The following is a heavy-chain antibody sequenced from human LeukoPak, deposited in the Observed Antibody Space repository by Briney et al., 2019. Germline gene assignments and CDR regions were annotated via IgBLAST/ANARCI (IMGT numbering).Heavy chain of an antibody. Sequence: QSGGSLRLSCGASGFTFSNYIMSWVRQGPGRGLEWISGIRGTTGKTYYADSVKGRFSISRANSKNTLYLQMDRLRAEDTAVYYCAKGGGETTVEVSAAGVFQYWGQGTLVTVSS. J-gene: IGHJ4*02. CDR3: AKGGGETTVEVSAAGVFQY. CDR1: GFTFSNYI. V-gene: IGHV3-23*01. D-gene: IGHD4-11*01. CDR2: IRGTTGKT.